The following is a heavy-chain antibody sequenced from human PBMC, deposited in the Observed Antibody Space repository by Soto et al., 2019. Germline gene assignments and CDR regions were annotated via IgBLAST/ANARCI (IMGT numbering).Heavy chain of an antibody. CDR2: IRYDGSNK. CDR3: ARELAAAGSFDY. CDR1: GFTFSSYG. D-gene: IGHD6-13*01. Sequence: GGSLRLSCAASGFTFSSYGMHWVRQAPGKGLEWVADIRYDGSNKYYADSVKGRFTISRDNAKNTLYLQMNSLRAEDTAVYYCARELAAAGSFDYWGQGTLVTVSS. V-gene: IGHV3-33*01. J-gene: IGHJ4*02.